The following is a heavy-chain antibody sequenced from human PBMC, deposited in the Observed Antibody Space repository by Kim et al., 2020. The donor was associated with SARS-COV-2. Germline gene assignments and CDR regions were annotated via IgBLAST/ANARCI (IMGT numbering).Heavy chain of an antibody. CDR2: IYYSGST. CDR3: ARDSWVYDILTGYRMWFDP. J-gene: IGHJ5*02. D-gene: IGHD3-9*01. Sequence: SETLSLTCTVSGGSISSYYWSWIRQPPGKGLEWIGYIYYSGSTNYNPSLKSRVTISVDTSKNQFSLKLSSVTAADTAVYYCARDSWVYDILTGYRMWFDPWGQGTLVTVSS. CDR1: GGSISSYY. V-gene: IGHV4-59*13.